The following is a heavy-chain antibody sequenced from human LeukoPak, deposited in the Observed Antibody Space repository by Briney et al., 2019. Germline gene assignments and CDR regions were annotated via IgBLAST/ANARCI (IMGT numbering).Heavy chain of an antibody. CDR2: VYSSGSP. V-gene: IGHV4-61*08. J-gene: IGHJ6*04. CDR1: GGSVNNGGYF. Sequence: AETLSLTCTVSGGSVNNGGYFWNWIRQSPGKGLEWLGCVYSSGSPNYNPSLRSRVSMSVDTSKNQFSLKLSSVTAADTAVYYCASVSVSSAGYHFYYYGMDVWGKGTTVIVSS. D-gene: IGHD6-25*01. CDR3: ASVSVSSAGYHFYYYGMDV.